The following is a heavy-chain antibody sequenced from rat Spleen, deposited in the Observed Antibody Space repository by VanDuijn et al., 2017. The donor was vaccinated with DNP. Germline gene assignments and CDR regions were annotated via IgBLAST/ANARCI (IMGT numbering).Heavy chain of an antibody. Sequence: EVQLVESNGGLVQPGRSLKLSCAASGFTFSDYNMAWVRQAPKKGLEWVAIIRYDGRDTYYRNSVKGRFTISRDNAKSTLYLQMDSLRSEDTATYYCAGRPPPTRGPFDYWGQGVTVTVSS. CDR1: GFTFSDYN. D-gene: IGHD1-4*01. V-gene: IGHV5-7*01. CDR3: AGRPPPTRGPFDY. CDR2: IRYDGRDT. J-gene: IGHJ2*01.